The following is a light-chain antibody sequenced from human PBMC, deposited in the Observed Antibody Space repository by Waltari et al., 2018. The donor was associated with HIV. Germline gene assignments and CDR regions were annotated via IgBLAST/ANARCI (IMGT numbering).Light chain of an antibody. CDR1: SSDVGGYNY. J-gene: IGLJ2*01. V-gene: IGLV2-8*01. CDR2: AGS. Sequence: QSALTQPPSASGSPGQSVTISCTGTSSDVGGYNYVSWYQPHPGNAPNLMIYAGSKRPSGVPDRFSGSKSGNTASLTVSGLQAEDDAEYYCSSYAGSNNVIFGGGTKLTVL. CDR3: SSYAGSNNVI.